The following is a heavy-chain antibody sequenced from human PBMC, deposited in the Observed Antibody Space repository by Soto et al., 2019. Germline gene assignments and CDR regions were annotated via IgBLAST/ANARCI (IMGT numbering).Heavy chain of an antibody. D-gene: IGHD3-10*01. V-gene: IGHV5-10-1*01. CDR2: IDPSDSYA. J-gene: IGHJ6*02. CDR3: ARRSGNGDYYYHYGIDV. CDR1: GYTFTTYW. Sequence: GESLKISCKTSGYTFTTYWIIWVRQMPGKGLEYMGTIDPSDSYANYSPSFQGHVTISTDESISTAFLQWSSLKASDTATYYCARRSGNGDYYYHYGIDVWGQGTTVTVSS.